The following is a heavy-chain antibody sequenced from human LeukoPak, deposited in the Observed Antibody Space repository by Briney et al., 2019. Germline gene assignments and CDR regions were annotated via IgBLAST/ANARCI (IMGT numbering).Heavy chain of an antibody. CDR2: IYTSGST. V-gene: IGHV4-4*07. CDR1: GGSISSYY. J-gene: IGHJ3*02. D-gene: IGHD2-15*01. Sequence: SETLSLTCTVSGGSISSYYWSWIRQPAGKGLEWIGRIYTSGSTNYNPPLKSRVTMSVDTSKNQFSLKLSSVTAADTAVYYCAREPRYCSGGSCQKATTRRAFDIWGQGTMVTVSS. CDR3: AREPRYCSGGSCQKATTRRAFDI.